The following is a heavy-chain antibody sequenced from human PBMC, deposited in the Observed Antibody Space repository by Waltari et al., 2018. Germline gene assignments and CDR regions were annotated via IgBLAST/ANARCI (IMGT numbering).Heavy chain of an antibody. V-gene: IGHV3-48*03. Sequence: EVQLVESGGGLVQPGGSLRLSCAASGFTFSSYEMNWVRQAPGKGLEWVSYISSSGSTIYYADSVKGRFTISRDNAKNSLYLQMNSLRAEDTAVYYCARVSGELLYYYYGMDVWGQGTTVTVS. CDR1: GFTFSSYE. D-gene: IGHD3-10*01. J-gene: IGHJ6*02. CDR3: ARVSGELLYYYYGMDV. CDR2: ISSSGSTI.